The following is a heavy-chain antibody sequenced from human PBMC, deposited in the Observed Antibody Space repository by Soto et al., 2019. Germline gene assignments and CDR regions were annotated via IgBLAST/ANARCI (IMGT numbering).Heavy chain of an antibody. CDR3: AKGWAETGDAFDI. D-gene: IGHD1-26*01. CDR2: IWYDGSNK. CDR1: GFTFSSYG. V-gene: IGHV3-33*06. Sequence: QVQLVESGGGVVQPGRSLRLSCAASGFTFSSYGMHWVRQAPGKGLEWVAVIWYDGSNKYYADSVKGRFTISRDNSKNTLYLQMNSLRAEDTAVYYCAKGWAETGDAFDIWGQGTMVTVSS. J-gene: IGHJ3*02.